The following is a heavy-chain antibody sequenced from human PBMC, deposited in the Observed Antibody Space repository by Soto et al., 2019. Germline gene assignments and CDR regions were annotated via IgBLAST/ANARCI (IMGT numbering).Heavy chain of an antibody. CDR3: AKDKPGTTSFDY. CDR1: GFTISSNA. V-gene: IGHV3-23*01. D-gene: IGHD1-1*01. Sequence: LRLSCAASGFTISSNAMYWVRQAPGKGLEWVSAISDRGDTTHYADSVKGRFTTSRDTSKNTLYLQLNTLRAGDTAVYYCAKDKPGTTSFDYWGQGTLVTVSS. CDR2: ISDRGDTT. J-gene: IGHJ4*02.